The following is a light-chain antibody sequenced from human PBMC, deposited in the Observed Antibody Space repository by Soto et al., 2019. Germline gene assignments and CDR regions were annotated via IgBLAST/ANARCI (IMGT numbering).Light chain of an antibody. V-gene: IGKV3-20*01. CDR2: GAS. CDR3: QQYGSFPIT. J-gene: IGKJ5*01. Sequence: EIVLTQSPGTLSLSPGERATLSCRASQSVSSSYLAWYQQKPGQAPRLHIYGASSRATGIPDRFSGSGSGTDFTLTISRLEPEDFAVYYCQQYGSFPITFGQGTRLEIK. CDR1: QSVSSSY.